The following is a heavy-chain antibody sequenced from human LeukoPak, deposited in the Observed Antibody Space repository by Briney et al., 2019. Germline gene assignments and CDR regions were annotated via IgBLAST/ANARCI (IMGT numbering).Heavy chain of an antibody. CDR1: GFTFSSYT. D-gene: IGHD2-21*01. CDR3: ARLGCGGGNCPKAGRAVGGY. Sequence: GGSLRLSCTGSGFTFSSYTFTWVRQAPGKGLEWVSSINDSGSFIYYADSVTGRFTVSRDNARKSLYLQMDSLRAEDTAVYYCARLGCGGGNCPKAGRAVGGYWGQGTLVTVSS. CDR2: INDSGSFI. J-gene: IGHJ4*02. V-gene: IGHV3-21*01.